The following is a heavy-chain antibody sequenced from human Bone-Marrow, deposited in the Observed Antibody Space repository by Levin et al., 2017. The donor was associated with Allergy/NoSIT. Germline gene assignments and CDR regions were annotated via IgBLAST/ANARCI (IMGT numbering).Heavy chain of an antibody. CDR2: INHSGST. CDR1: GGSFSGHY. CDR3: ARKAEVAGYWYFDL. Sequence: KSSETLSLTCAVYGGSFSGHYWSWIRQPPGKGLEWIGEINHSGSTNNNPSLKSRVTISVDTSKNQFSLKLSSVTAADTAVYYCARKAEVAGYWYFDLWGRGTLVTVSS. D-gene: IGHD6-19*01. J-gene: IGHJ2*01. V-gene: IGHV4-34*01.